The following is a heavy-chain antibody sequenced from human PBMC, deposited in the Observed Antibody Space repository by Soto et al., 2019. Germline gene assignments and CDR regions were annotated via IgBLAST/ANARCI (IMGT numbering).Heavy chain of an antibody. Sequence: GGSLRLSCAASGFTFSSYVMSWVRQAPGEGLEWVSAMSAGGGTTSYADSVKGRFTISRDNSRSTLYLQMNGLRAEDTAVYYCAKGYSRNDYHFDYWGQGTLVTVSS. V-gene: IGHV3-23*01. CDR3: AKGYSRNDYHFDY. D-gene: IGHD1-1*01. CDR2: MSAGGGTT. CDR1: GFTFSSYV. J-gene: IGHJ4*02.